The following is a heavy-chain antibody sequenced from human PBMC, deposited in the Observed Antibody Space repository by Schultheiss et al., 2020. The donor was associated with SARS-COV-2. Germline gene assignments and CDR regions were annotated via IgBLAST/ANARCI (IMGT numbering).Heavy chain of an antibody. Sequence: SETLSLTCTVSGGSISSYYWSWIRQPAGKGLEWIGYIYYSGSTYYNPSLKSRVTISVDTSKNQFSLKLSSVTAADTAVYYCAGGTLDCSSTSCPNGYYYYYGMDVWGQGTTVTVSS. J-gene: IGHJ6*02. CDR3: AGGTLDCSSTSCPNGYYYYYGMDV. CDR2: IYYSGST. CDR1: GGSISSYY. D-gene: IGHD2-2*01. V-gene: IGHV4-59*06.